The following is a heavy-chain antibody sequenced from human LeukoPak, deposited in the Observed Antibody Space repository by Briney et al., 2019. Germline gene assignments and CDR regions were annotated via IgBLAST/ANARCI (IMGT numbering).Heavy chain of an antibody. J-gene: IGHJ4*02. Sequence: ASVKVSRKASGYTFTSYDFNWVRQGPGPGLGWMGWMNLNSGNTGYAQKFQGRVTITRNTSISTAYMELSSLRSEDTAVYYCARDVEGSYGYWGQGTLVTVSS. CDR1: GYTFTSYD. CDR3: ARDVEGSYGY. CDR2: MNLNSGNT. D-gene: IGHD1-26*01. V-gene: IGHV1-8*03.